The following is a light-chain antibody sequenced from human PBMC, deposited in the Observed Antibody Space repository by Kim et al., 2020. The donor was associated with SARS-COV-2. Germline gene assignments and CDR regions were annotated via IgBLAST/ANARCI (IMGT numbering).Light chain of an antibody. CDR1: QGIINY. V-gene: IGKV1-27*01. J-gene: IGKJ2*01. Sequence: SASVVDRVTITCPSSQGIINYLAWYQQKPGKVPTLLIYAASTLQSGVPSRFSGSGSWTDFTLTISSLQPEDVATYYCQKYNSAPYTFGQGTKLEI. CDR2: AAS. CDR3: QKYNSAPYT.